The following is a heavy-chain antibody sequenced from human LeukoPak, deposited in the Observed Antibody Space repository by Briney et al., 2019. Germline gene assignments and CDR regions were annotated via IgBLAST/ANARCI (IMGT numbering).Heavy chain of an antibody. CDR1: GFTFSSYW. CDR3: ARVDSSGYYWDY. CDR2: INSDGSST. Sequence: PRGSLRLSCAASGFTFSSYWMHWVRQAPGKGLVWVSRINSDGSSTSYADSVKGRFTISRDNAKNTLYLQMNSLRAEDTAVYYCARVDSSGYYWDYWGQGTLVTVSS. V-gene: IGHV3-74*01. D-gene: IGHD3-22*01. J-gene: IGHJ4*02.